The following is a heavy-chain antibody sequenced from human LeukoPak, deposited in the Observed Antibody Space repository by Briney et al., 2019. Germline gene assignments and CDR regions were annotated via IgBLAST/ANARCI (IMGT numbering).Heavy chain of an antibody. Sequence: GGSLRLSCAASGFTFSSYNMNWVRQAPGKGLEWVSSISSSSSYIYYADSVKGRFTISRDNAKNSLYLQMNSLRAEDTAVYNCARDAVVVVAVSGPGYYFDYWGQGTLVTVSS. J-gene: IGHJ4*02. V-gene: IGHV3-21*01. CDR2: ISSSSSYI. CDR1: GFTFSSYN. D-gene: IGHD2-15*01. CDR3: ARDAVVVVAVSGPGYYFDY.